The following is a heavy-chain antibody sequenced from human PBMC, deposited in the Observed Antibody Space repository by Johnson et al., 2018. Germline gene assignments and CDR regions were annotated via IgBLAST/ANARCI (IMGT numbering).Heavy chain of an antibody. CDR1: GFTFSSYA. D-gene: IGHD6-13*01. J-gene: IGHJ3*02. Sequence: QVQLQESGGGVVQPGRSLRLSCAASGFTFSSYAMHWVRQAPGKGLEWVAVISYDGSNKYYADSVKGRFTISRDNSKNTLYLQMNSLRAEDTAVYYCARDSCAYSSSCQKVAFDIWGQGTMVTVSS. V-gene: IGHV3-30-3*01. CDR3: ARDSCAYSSSCQKVAFDI. CDR2: ISYDGSNK.